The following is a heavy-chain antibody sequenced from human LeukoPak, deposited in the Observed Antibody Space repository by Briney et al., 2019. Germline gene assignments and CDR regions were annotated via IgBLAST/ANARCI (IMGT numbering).Heavy chain of an antibody. D-gene: IGHD4-17*01. CDR2: ISAYNGNT. J-gene: IGHJ5*02. CDR3: ARSPDHYGDHVGWFDP. V-gene: IGHV1-18*01. Sequence: ASVKVSCKASGYTFTSYGISWVRQAPGQGLEWMGWISAYNGNTNYAQKLQGRVTMTTDTSTSTAYMELRSLRSDDTAVYYCARSPDHYGDHVGWFDPWGQGTLVTVSS. CDR1: GYTFTSYG.